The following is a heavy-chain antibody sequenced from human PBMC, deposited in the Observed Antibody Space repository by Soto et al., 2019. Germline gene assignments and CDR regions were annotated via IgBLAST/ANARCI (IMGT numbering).Heavy chain of an antibody. CDR3: ARIEGHYYGSGSYYKEPYSSGWYFDY. D-gene: IGHD3-10*01. CDR2: IYYSGST. CDR1: GGSISSYY. V-gene: IGHV4-59*01. Sequence: SETLSLTCTVSGGSISSYYWSWIRQPPGKGLEWIGYIYYSGSTNYNPSLKSRVTISVDTSKNQFSLKLSSVTAADTAVYYCARIEGHYYGSGSYYKEPYSSGWYFDYWGQGTLVTVSS. J-gene: IGHJ4*02.